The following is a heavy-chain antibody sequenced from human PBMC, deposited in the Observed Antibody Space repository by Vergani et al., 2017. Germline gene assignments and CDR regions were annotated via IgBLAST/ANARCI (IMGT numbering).Heavy chain of an antibody. CDR1: EYSFGNYC. J-gene: IGHJ4*02. CDR3: ARHTTYTDS. CDR2: IYPADSDT. Sequence: EVELVQSGPEMRKPGESLKISCNGSEYSFGNYCIVWVRQMPGKGLEWMGIIYPADSDTRYSPSFQGQVTISADKSISTAFLQWDSLKASDTALYYCARHTTYTDSGGKGTLVTVSS. V-gene: IGHV5-51*01. D-gene: IGHD1-1*01.